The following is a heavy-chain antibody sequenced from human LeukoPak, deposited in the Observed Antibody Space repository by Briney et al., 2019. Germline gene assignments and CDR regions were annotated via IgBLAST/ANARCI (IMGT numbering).Heavy chain of an antibody. CDR2: VYSSGST. Sequence: RPSETLSLTCTVSGGSISSYYWSWIRQPPGKGLEWIGYVYSSGSTRYTPSLKSRVTMAVDTSENQLSLKLSSVTAADTAVYYCARLVLLPPPQRDYFDYWGQGALVTVSS. CDR1: GGSISSYY. CDR3: ARLVLLPPPQRDYFDY. J-gene: IGHJ4*02. D-gene: IGHD3-10*01. V-gene: IGHV4-59*08.